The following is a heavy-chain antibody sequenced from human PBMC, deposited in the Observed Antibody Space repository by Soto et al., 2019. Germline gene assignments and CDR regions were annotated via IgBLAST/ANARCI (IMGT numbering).Heavy chain of an antibody. D-gene: IGHD6-19*01. CDR1: GFTFSSYA. J-gene: IGHJ4*02. V-gene: IGHV3-23*01. CDR2: ISGSGGST. CDR3: AKGGLEQWLIFDD. Sequence: EVQLLESGGGLVQPGGSLRLSCAASGFTFSSYAMSWVRQAPGKGLEWVSAISGSGGSTYYADSVKGRFTISRDNSKNTRYLQMNSLRAEDTAVYYCAKGGLEQWLIFDDWGQGTLVTVSS.